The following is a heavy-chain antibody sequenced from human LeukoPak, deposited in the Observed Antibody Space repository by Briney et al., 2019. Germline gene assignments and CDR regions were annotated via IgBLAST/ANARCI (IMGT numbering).Heavy chain of an antibody. V-gene: IGHV4-59*08. D-gene: IGHD5-12*01. CDR3: ARMIVATIRIGVYFYHGMDV. J-gene: IGHJ6*02. CDR2: INYRGET. Sequence: SETLSLTCTVSGASPSSSFWSWIRQSPGEGLEWIGYINYRGETSQNPSLESRVSMSVDTAKTQISLQLTSVTAADTAVYYCARMIVATIRIGVYFYHGMDVWGQGTTVTVPS. CDR1: GASPSSSF.